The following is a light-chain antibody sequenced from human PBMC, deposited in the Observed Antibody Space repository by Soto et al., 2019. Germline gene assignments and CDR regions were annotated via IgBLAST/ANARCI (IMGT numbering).Light chain of an antibody. J-gene: IGKJ5*01. CDR3: QQRSNWPLIT. CDR2: DAS. Sequence: PGGRATRSCRASQSVSLSLAWYQQKPGQAPRLLIYDASNRATGIPARFSGSGSGTDFTLTISSLEPEDFAVYYCQQRSNWPLITFGQGTRLEIK. V-gene: IGKV3-11*01. CDR1: QSVSLS.